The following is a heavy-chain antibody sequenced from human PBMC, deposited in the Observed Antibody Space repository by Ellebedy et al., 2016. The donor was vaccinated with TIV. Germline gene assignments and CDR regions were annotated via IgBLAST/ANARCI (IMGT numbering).Heavy chain of an antibody. J-gene: IGHJ4*02. CDR3: ARDHNWAFDH. Sequence: PGGSLRLSCAASGFTFNSYAMSWVPQAPGQGLEWLSYISSTYEIWNSDSVRGRFTISRDDVKNSIYLQMNSLRAEDTAVYYCARDHNWAFDHWGQGTLVTVSS. V-gene: IGHV3-21*05. CDR1: GFTFNSYA. CDR2: ISSTYEIW. D-gene: IGHD1-20*01.